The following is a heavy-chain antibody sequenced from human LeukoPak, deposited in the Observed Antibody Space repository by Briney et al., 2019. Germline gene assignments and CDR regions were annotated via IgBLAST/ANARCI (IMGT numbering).Heavy chain of an antibody. V-gene: IGHV4-38-2*02. J-gene: IGHJ4*02. CDR1: GYSISSGYY. CDR3: ARDTQTKGFDY. D-gene: IGHD1/OR15-1a*01. Sequence: SETLSLTCTVSGYSISSGYYWGWIRQPPGKGLEWIGSIYHSGSTYYNPSLKSRVTISVDTSKNQFSLKLSSVAAADTAVYYCARDTQTKGFDYWGQGTLVTVSS. CDR2: IYHSGST.